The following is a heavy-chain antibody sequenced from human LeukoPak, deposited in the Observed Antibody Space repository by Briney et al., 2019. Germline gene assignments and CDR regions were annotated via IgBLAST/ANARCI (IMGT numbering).Heavy chain of an antibody. Sequence: GASVKVSCKASGGAFSSYAISWVRQAPGQGLEWMGGIIPIVGTANYAQKFQGRVTITADKSTSTAYMELSSLRSEDTAVYYCARGHYDILTGHYYYGMDVWGKGTTVTVSS. V-gene: IGHV1-69*06. CDR2: IIPIVGTA. D-gene: IGHD3-9*01. J-gene: IGHJ6*04. CDR1: GGAFSSYA. CDR3: ARGHYDILTGHYYYGMDV.